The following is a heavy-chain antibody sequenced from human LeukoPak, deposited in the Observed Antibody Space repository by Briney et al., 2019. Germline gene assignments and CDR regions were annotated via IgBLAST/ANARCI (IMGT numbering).Heavy chain of an antibody. V-gene: IGHV4-4*02. CDR3: ARDNPRTTGYSSGSTFDF. J-gene: IGHJ4*02. CDR2: VYHSGRGNK. D-gene: IGHD6-19*01. Sequence: PSETLSLTCAVSGVSLSTTNWWVWLRQPPGKGLEWIGEVYHSGRGNKNYNPSLKSRATISIDTSKNQFSLNLRSLTAADTAVYFCARDNPRTTGYSSGSTFDFWGQGILVTVSS. CDR1: GVSLSTTNW.